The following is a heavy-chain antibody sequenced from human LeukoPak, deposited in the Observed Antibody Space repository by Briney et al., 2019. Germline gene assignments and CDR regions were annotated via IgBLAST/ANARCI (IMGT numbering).Heavy chain of an antibody. D-gene: IGHD2-21*02. J-gene: IGHJ3*02. Sequence: GSLRLSCAASGFTVSSNYMSWVRQPPGKGLEWIGEVYHSGSTNYNPSLKSRVTISVDKSKNQFSLKLSSVTAADTAVYYCAGAYCGGDCYSGRTFDIWGQGTMVTVSS. V-gene: IGHV4-4*02. CDR1: GFTVSSNY. CDR2: VYHSGST. CDR3: AGAYCGGDCYSGRTFDI.